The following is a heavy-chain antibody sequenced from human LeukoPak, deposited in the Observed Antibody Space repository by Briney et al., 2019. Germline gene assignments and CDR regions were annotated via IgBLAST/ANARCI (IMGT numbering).Heavy chain of an antibody. CDR3: ARVKYSSSWYGGDA. CDR2: ISSSSSTI. V-gene: IGHV3-48*04. J-gene: IGHJ5*02. Sequence: PGGSLRLSCAASGFTFSSYSMTWVRQAPGKGLEWVSYISSSSSTIYYADSVKGRFTISRDNAKNSLYLQMNSLRAEDTAVYYCARVKYSSSWYGGDAWGQGTLVTVSS. CDR1: GFTFSSYS. D-gene: IGHD6-13*01.